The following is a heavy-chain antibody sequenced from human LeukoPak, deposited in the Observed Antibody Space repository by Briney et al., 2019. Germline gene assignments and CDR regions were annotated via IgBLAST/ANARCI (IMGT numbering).Heavy chain of an antibody. CDR2: IKEDGSGK. Sequence: PGGSLRLSCAASGFTFSSSWMSWVRQAPGKELEWVANIKEDGSGKYYVDSVKGRFTISRDNAKNSLFLQMNSLRAEDTAVYYCARDSNWNGADYWGQGTLVTVSS. CDR3: ARDSNWNGADY. D-gene: IGHD1-20*01. CDR1: GFTFSSSW. J-gene: IGHJ4*02. V-gene: IGHV3-7*01.